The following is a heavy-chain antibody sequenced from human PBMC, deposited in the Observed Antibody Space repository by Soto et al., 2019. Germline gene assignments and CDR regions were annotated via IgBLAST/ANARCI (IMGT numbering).Heavy chain of an antibody. CDR1: SGSISSSNW. J-gene: IGHJ4*02. V-gene: IGHV4-4*02. Sequence: QVQLQESGPGLVKPSGTLSLTCAFSSGSISSSNWWSWVRQPPGKGLEWIGEIYHSGSTNYNPSLKNRVTISVDKSKNQFSLKLSSVTAADTAVYYCARQSSSWRFVDYWGQGTMVTVSS. D-gene: IGHD6-13*01. CDR3: ARQSSSWRFVDY. CDR2: IYHSGST.